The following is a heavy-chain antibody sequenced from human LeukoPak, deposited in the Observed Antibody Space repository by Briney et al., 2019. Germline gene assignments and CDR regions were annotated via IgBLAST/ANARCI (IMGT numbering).Heavy chain of an antibody. V-gene: IGHV3-23*01. D-gene: IGHD6-13*01. CDR2: ISGSGGST. Sequence: PGGSLRLSCAASGFTFSSYAMSWVRQAPGKGLEWVSAISGSGGSTYYADSVKGRFTISRDNSKNTLYLQMNSLRAEDTAVYYCAKDRGRSSSWYHDAFDIWGQGTMVTVSS. CDR3: AKDRGRSSSWYHDAFDI. CDR1: GFTFSSYA. J-gene: IGHJ3*02.